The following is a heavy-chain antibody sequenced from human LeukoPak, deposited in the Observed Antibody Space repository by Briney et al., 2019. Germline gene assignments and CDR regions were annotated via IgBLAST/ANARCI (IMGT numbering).Heavy chain of an antibody. CDR2: ISAYTGNT. CDR3: ARDRDIVVVLGGTYMDV. J-gene: IGHJ6*03. CDR1: GYTFTSYG. Sequence: GASVKVSCKASGYTFTSYGITWVRQAPGQGLEWMGWISAYTGNTKYPQNLQGRVTMTTDTSTSTAYMELRGLRSDDTAVYYCARDRDIVVVLGGTYMDVWGKGTTVTVSS. D-gene: IGHD2-2*01. V-gene: IGHV1-18*01.